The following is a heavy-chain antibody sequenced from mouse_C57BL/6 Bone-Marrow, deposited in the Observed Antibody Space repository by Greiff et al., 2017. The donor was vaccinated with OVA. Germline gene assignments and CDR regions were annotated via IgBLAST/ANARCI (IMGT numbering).Heavy chain of an antibody. V-gene: IGHV14-4*01. J-gene: IGHJ2*01. CDR2: IDPENGDT. D-gene: IGHD1-1*01. CDR3: TNGEVVAPDD. Sequence: EVKLMESGAELVRPGASVKLSCTASGFNITDDYMPWVKQRPEQGLAWIGWIDPENGDTEYASKFQGKATITADTSSNTAYLQLSSLTSEDTAVYYGTNGEVVAPDDWGQGTTLTVSS. CDR1: GFNITDDY.